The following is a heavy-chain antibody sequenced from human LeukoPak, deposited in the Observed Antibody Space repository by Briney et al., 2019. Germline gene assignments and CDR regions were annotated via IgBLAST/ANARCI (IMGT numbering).Heavy chain of an antibody. Sequence: SETLSLTCAVYGGSFSGYYWSWIRQPPGKGLEWIGEINHSGSTNYNPSLKSRVTISVDTSKNQLSLKLSSVTAADTAVYYCARGRVVVVPAAIFSGWFDPWGQGTLVTVSS. V-gene: IGHV4-34*01. J-gene: IGHJ5*02. CDR3: ARGRVVVVPAAIFSGWFDP. CDR1: GGSFSGYY. CDR2: INHSGST. D-gene: IGHD2-2*02.